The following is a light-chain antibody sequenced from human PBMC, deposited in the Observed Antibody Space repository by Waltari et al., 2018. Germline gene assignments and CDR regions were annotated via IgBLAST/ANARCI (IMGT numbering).Light chain of an antibody. J-gene: IGLJ1*01. CDR2: RNN. CDR3: ASWDDSHYV. V-gene: IGLV1-47*01. Sequence: QSVLTQPPSASETPGQRVTISRSGSISNLGSNYLYWYQQVPGAAPSLLIYRNNQPPSVIPARFSGPKFGTSASLAIDGLRSEDEAVYDCASWDDSHYVFGPGTKVTVL. CDR1: ISNLGSNY.